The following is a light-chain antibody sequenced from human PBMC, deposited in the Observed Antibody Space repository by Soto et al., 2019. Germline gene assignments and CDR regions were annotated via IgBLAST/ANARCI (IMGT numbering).Light chain of an antibody. CDR2: YDD. CDR3: AAWDDSLNGRV. CDR1: YSNTGDNS. Sequence: QSVLTQPPSVSAAPGQRVTISCSGSYSNTGDNSVSWYQQLPGKAPKLLIYYDDLLPSGVSDRFSGSKSGTSASLAISGLQSEDEADYYCAAWDDSLNGRVFGGGTKLTVL. V-gene: IGLV1-36*01. J-gene: IGLJ3*02.